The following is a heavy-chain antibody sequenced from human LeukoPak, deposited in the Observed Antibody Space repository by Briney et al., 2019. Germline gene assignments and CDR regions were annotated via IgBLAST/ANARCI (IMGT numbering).Heavy chain of an antibody. Sequence: PGGSLRLSCAASGFTFSNAWMSWVRQAPGKGLEWVGRIKSKTDGGTTDYAAPVKGRFTISRDDSKNTLYLQMNSLKTEDTAVYYCTTDRSMVRGVNPDYWGQGTLVTVSS. CDR3: TTDRSMVRGVNPDY. V-gene: IGHV3-15*01. CDR2: IKSKTDGGTT. J-gene: IGHJ4*02. D-gene: IGHD3-10*01. CDR1: GFTFSNAW.